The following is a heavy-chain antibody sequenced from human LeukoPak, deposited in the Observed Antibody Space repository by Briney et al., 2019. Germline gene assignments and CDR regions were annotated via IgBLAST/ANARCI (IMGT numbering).Heavy chain of an antibody. D-gene: IGHD4-11*01. Sequence: ASVKVSCKASGYTFTGYYMHWVRQAPGQGLEWMGWINPNSGGTNYAQKFQGRVTMTRDTSISTAYMELSRLRSDDTAAYYCARDPSRGYSNYANSWGQGTLVTVSS. V-gene: IGHV1-2*02. CDR3: ARDPSRGYSNYANS. J-gene: IGHJ4*02. CDR2: INPNSGGT. CDR1: GYTFTGYY.